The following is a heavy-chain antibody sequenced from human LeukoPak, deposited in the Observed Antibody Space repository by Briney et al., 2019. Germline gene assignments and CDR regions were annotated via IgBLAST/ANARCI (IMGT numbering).Heavy chain of an antibody. CDR1: GFTFSSYW. D-gene: IGHD5-18*01. Sequence: GGSLRLSCAASGFTFSSYWMHWVRQAPGKGLEWVSGINWNGGSTGYADSVKGRFTISRDNAKNSLYLQMNSLRAEDTALYYCARERGYSYGPEDFDYWGQGTLVTVSS. V-gene: IGHV3-20*04. CDR3: ARERGYSYGPEDFDY. CDR2: INWNGGST. J-gene: IGHJ4*02.